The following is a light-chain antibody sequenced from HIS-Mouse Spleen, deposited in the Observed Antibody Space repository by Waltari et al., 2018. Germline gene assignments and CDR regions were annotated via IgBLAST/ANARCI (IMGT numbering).Light chain of an antibody. CDR1: NSNFGSNT. J-gene: IGLJ1*01. Sequence: QSVLTQPPSPSGTPGQRVTVSCSGSNSNFGSNTENWYQQLPGTAPKLLIHTNNRRPSGVPDRFSGSKSGTSASLAISGLQSEDEADYYCAAWDDSLNGNYVFGTGTKVTVL. CDR2: TNN. V-gene: IGLV1-44*01. CDR3: AAWDDSLNGNYV.